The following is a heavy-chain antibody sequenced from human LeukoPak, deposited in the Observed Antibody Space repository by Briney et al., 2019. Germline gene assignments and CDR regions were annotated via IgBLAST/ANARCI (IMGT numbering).Heavy chain of an antibody. J-gene: IGHJ5*02. Sequence: SVKVSCKASGFTFTSRSAVQWVRQARGQRLERIGWIVVDSDNTNYAENFQGRVTITRDMSASTSYMELSSLRSEDTAVYFCAAPYTSSWFDLWGQGTLVTVSS. CDR3: AAPYTSSWFDL. CDR1: GFTFTSRSA. CDR2: IVVDSDNT. D-gene: IGHD6-13*01. V-gene: IGHV1-58*01.